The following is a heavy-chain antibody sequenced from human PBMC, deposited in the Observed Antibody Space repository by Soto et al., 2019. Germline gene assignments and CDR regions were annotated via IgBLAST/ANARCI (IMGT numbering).Heavy chain of an antibody. J-gene: IGHJ3*02. V-gene: IGHV5-51*01. Sequence: GESLKISCKGSGYSFTSYWIGWVRQMPGKGLEWMGTIYPGDSDTRYSPSFQGQVTISADKSISTAYLQWSSLKASDTAMYYCATPYRYYDSSGYYHEAAFDIWGQGTMVTVSS. CDR2: IYPGDSDT. CDR3: ATPYRYYDSSGYYHEAAFDI. CDR1: GYSFTSYW. D-gene: IGHD3-22*01.